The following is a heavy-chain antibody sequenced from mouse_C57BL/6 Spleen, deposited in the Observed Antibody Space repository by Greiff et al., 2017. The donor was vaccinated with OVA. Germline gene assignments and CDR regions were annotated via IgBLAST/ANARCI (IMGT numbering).Heavy chain of an antibody. CDR1: GFTFSSYA. CDR3: EREYYGSREDDFDY. D-gene: IGHD1-1*01. Sequence: DVMLVESGGGLVKPGGSLKLSCAASGFTFSSYAMSWVRQTPEKRLGWVATISDGGSYTYYPDNVTGRFIISSDNAKNNLYLQMSHLKSEDTDMYNCEREYYGSREDDFDYWGQGTTLTVSS. J-gene: IGHJ2*01. V-gene: IGHV5-4*01. CDR2: ISDGGSYT.